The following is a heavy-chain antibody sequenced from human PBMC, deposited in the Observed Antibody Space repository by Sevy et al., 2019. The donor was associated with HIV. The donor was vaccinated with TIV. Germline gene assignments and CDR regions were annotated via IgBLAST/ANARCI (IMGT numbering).Heavy chain of an antibody. CDR2: IYHSGST. CDR1: GGSISSGGYS. V-gene: IGHV4-30-2*01. CDR3: ARGRYDFWSGYPNCFDP. J-gene: IGHJ5*02. D-gene: IGHD3-3*01. Sequence: SETLSLTCAVSGGSISSGGYSWSWIRQPPGKGLEWIGYIYHSGSTYYNPSLKSRVTISVDRSKNQFSLKLSSVTAADTAVYYCARGRYDFWSGYPNCFDPWGQGTLVTVSS.